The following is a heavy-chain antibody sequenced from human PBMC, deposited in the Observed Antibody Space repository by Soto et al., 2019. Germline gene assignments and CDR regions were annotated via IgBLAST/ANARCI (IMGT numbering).Heavy chain of an antibody. Sequence: SETLSLTCTVSGGSISSGDYYWSWIRQPPGKGLEWIGYIYYSGSTYFNTSLKSRVTFSVGTSKNQFSLKLGSVTAADTAVYYCARDGGYYDSSGYYPGGWFDPWGQGTLVTVSS. CDR2: IYYSGST. J-gene: IGHJ5*02. CDR1: GGSISSGDYY. V-gene: IGHV4-30-4*01. CDR3: ARDGGYYDSSGYYPGGWFDP. D-gene: IGHD3-22*01.